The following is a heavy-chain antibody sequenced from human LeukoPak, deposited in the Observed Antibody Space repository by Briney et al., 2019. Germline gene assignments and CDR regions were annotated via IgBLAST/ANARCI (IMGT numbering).Heavy chain of an antibody. CDR3: AKTTQTYWGADY. V-gene: IGHV3-30*18. J-gene: IGHJ4*02. CDR1: GFTFSGSA. D-gene: IGHD7-27*01. CDR2: ISYDGSNK. Sequence: GGSLRLSCAASGFTFSGSAMSWVRQAPGKGLEWVTSISYDGSNKYFGDSVKGRFTISRDNSKNTLYLQMNSLRAEDTGVYYCAKTTQTYWGADYWGQGTLVTVSS.